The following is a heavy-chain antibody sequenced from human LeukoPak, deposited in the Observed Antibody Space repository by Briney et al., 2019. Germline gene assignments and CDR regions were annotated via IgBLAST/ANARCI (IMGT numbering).Heavy chain of an antibody. CDR3: ARDGVGAAAGDYYYYYGMDV. D-gene: IGHD6-13*01. CDR1: GFTFSSYA. J-gene: IGHJ6*02. Sequence: GGSLRLSRAASGFTFSSYAMHWVRQAPGKGLXXXXXXXXXXXDKYYADSVKGRFTISRDNSKNTLYLQMNSLRAEDTAVYYCARDGVGAAAGDYYYYYGMDVWGQGTTVTVSS. CDR2: XXXXXXDK. V-gene: IGHV3-30-3*01.